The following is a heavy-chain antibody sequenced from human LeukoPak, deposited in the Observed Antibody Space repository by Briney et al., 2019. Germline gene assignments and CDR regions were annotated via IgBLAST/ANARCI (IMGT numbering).Heavy chain of an antibody. CDR3: AKDRYYDFWRAFDY. V-gene: IGHV3-23*01. J-gene: IGHJ4*02. Sequence: GGSLRLSCADSGFTFRSDDMSWVRQAPGKGREGGSAISVRGGITYSADSVKGRFTISRDNSKTPLYLQMASLRADDTAVYYCAKDRYYDFWRAFDYWGQGTLVTVSS. CDR1: GFTFRSDD. CDR2: ISVRGGIT. D-gene: IGHD3-3*01.